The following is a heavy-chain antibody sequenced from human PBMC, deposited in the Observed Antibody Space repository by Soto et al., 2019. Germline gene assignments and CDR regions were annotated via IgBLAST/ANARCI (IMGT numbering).Heavy chain of an antibody. CDR3: ARVWGGAFDI. CDR1: GGSISSGDYH. V-gene: IGHV4-61*08. CDR2: IYYSGST. D-gene: IGHD3-10*01. J-gene: IGHJ3*02. Sequence: SETLSLTFTISGGSISSGDYHWSWIRQPPGKGLEWIGYIYYSGSTNYNPSLKSRVTISVDTSKNQFSLKLSSVTAADTAVYYCARVWGGAFDIWGQGTMVT.